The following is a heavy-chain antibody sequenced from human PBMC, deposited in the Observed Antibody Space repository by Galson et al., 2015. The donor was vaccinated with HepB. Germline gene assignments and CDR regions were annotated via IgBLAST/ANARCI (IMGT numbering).Heavy chain of an antibody. CDR3: AREDNYYGSGVQRYYYGMDV. Sequence: SCKASGYTFTSYYMHWVRQAPGQGLEWMGIINPSGGSTSYAQKFQGRVTMTRDTSTSTVYMELSSLRSEDTAVYYCAREDNYYGSGVQRYYYGMDVWGQGTTVTVSS. CDR1: GYTFTSYY. D-gene: IGHD3-10*01. J-gene: IGHJ6*02. V-gene: IGHV1-46*01. CDR2: INPSGGST.